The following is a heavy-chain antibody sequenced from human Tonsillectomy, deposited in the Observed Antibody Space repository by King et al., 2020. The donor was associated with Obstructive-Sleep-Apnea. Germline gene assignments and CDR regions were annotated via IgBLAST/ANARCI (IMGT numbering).Heavy chain of an antibody. CDR1: VGSISSYY. CDR2: IYYSVST. CDR3: ARQTYSSGWYSFDY. J-gene: IGHJ4*02. Sequence: QLQESGPGLVKPSETLSLSCTVSVGSISSYYWSWIRQPPGKGLEWIGYIYYSVSTNYNPSLKSRVTISVDTSKNHFSLKLSSGTAADTAVYYCARQTYSSGWYSFDYWGQGTLVTVSS. D-gene: IGHD6-19*01. V-gene: IGHV4-59*08.